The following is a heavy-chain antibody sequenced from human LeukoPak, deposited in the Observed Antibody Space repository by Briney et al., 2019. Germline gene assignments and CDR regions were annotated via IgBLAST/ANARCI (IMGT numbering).Heavy chain of an antibody. D-gene: IGHD5-18*01. CDR3: ARALSDTAMDYYFDY. J-gene: IGHJ4*02. CDR2: IIPIFGTA. CDR1: GGTFSSYA. V-gene: IGHV1-69*13. Sequence: GASVKVSCKASGGTFSSYAISWVRQAPGQGLEWMGGIIPIFGTANYAQKFQGRVTVTADESTSTAYMELSSLRSEDTAVYYCARALSDTAMDYYFDYWGQGTLVTVSS.